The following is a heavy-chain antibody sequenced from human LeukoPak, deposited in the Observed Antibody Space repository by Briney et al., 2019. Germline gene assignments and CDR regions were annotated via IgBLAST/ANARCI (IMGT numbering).Heavy chain of an antibody. J-gene: IGHJ4*02. CDR2: ISAYNGNT. Sequence: GASVKVSCKASGYTFTSYGISWVRQAPGQGLEWMGWISAYNGNTNYAQKLQGRVTMTTDTSTSTAYMELRSLRSDDPAVYYCARRGSARGSWLERPGPQPFDYWGQGTLVTVSS. CDR3: ARRGSARGSWLERPGPQPFDY. V-gene: IGHV1-18*01. CDR1: GYTFTSYG. D-gene: IGHD1-1*01.